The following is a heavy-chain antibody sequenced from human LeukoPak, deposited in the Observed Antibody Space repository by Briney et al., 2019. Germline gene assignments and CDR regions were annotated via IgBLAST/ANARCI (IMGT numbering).Heavy chain of an antibody. V-gene: IGHV3-23*05. CDR2: IDSSGINR. Sequence: GGSLRLSCAASGFIFNNYGMSWVRQAPGKGLEWVSGIDSSGINRYYADSVKGRFIISRDNSKNTLYLQMNSLRAEDTALYYCAKAPDGPDYSDNWKFGYNWFDPWGQGTLVTVSS. CDR3: AKAPDGPDYSDNWKFGYNWFDP. J-gene: IGHJ5*02. D-gene: IGHD1-1*01. CDR1: GFIFNNYG.